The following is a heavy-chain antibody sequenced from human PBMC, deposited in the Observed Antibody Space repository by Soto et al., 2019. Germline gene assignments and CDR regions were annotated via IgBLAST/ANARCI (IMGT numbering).Heavy chain of an antibody. D-gene: IGHD2-2*01. V-gene: IGHV1-18*01. J-gene: IGHJ4*02. Sequence: QVQLVQSGAEVKKPGGSVKVSCMASGYTFTDLGISWVRQAPGQGLEWMGWSRTYNGETRYAQKAQDRVTLTTDTSTSTAYMELRSLRSDDTAVYYCAREYCTRSSCYGVDYWGQGTLVTVSS. CDR3: AREYCTRSSCYGVDY. CDR2: SRTYNGET. CDR1: GYTFTDLG.